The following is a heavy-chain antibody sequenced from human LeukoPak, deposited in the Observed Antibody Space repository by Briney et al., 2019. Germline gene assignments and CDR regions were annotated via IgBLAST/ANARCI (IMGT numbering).Heavy chain of an antibody. Sequence: SVKVSCKASVGTFSSHAISWVRQAPGQGLEWMGGIIPIFGTANYAQKFQGRVTITADESTSTAYMELSSLRSEDTAVYYCARGGSIAARGGHLDVWGKGTTVTVSS. J-gene: IGHJ6*04. D-gene: IGHD6-6*01. CDR2: IIPIFGTA. V-gene: IGHV1-69*13. CDR3: ARGGSIAARGGHLDV. CDR1: VGTFSSHA.